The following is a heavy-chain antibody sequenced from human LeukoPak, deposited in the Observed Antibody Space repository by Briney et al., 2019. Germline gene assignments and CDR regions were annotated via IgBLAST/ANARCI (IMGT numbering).Heavy chain of an antibody. Sequence: PSETLSLTFTVSGASITSYHWSWIRQPAGKGLEWIGRMFYSGNTDYNPSLKSRVTISVDTSKNQFSLKLSSVTAADTAVYYCARASMGQGKWEPPTGWFDPWGQGTLVTVSS. D-gene: IGHD1-14*01. J-gene: IGHJ5*02. CDR2: MFYSGNT. V-gene: IGHV4-4*07. CDR1: GASITSYH. CDR3: ARASMGQGKWEPPTGWFDP.